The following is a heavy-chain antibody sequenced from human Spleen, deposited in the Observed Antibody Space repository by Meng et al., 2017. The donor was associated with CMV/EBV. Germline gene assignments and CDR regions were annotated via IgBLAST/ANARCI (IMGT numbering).Heavy chain of an antibody. V-gene: IGHV4-59*01. CDR1: GGSISSYY. CDR3: ARDDSSSTPPHYYYYGMDV. D-gene: IGHD6-13*01. CDR2: IYYSGST. J-gene: IGHJ6*02. Sequence: SETLSLTCTASGGSISSYYWSWIRQPPGKGLEWIGYIYYSGSTNYNPSLKSRVTISVDTSKNQFSLKLSSVTAADTAVYYCARDDSSSTPPHYYYYGMDVWGQGTTVTVSS.